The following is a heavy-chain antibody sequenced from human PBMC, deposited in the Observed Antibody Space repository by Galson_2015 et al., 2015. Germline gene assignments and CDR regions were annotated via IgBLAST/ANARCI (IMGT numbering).Heavy chain of an antibody. CDR1: GLTFSSHA. V-gene: IGHV3-23*01. CDR3: AKEVGSYPTYYFDY. CDR2: VSGSGSTT. J-gene: IGHJ4*02. Sequence: SLRLSCAASGLTFSSHAVNWARQAPGKGLEWVSAVSGSGSTTYYADSVKGRFTISRDNSKNTLYLQMSNLRAEDTAVYYCAKEVGSYPTYYFDYWGQGTLVTVSS. D-gene: IGHD1-26*01.